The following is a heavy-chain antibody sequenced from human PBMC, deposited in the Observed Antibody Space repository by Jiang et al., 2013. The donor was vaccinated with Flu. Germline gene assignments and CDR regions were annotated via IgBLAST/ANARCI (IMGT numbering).Heavy chain of an antibody. CDR2: IYTSGST. CDR1: GGSISSGSYY. Sequence: GPGLVKPSQTLSLTCTVSGGSISSGSYYWSWIRQPAGKGLEWIGRIYTSGSTNYNPSLKSRVTISVDTSKNQFSLKLSSVTAADTAVYYCARFEILWWWANDAFGIWGQGTMVTVSS. J-gene: IGHJ3*02. V-gene: IGHV4-61*02. D-gene: IGHD2-21*01. CDR3: ARFEILWWWANDAFGI.